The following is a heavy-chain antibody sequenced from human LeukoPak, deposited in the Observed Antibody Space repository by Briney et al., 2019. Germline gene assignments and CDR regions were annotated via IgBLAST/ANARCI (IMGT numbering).Heavy chain of an antibody. Sequence: GASVKVSCKASGYTFTSYGISWVRQAPGQGLEWMGWISAYNGNTNYAQKLQGRVTMTIDTSTSTAYMELRSLRSDDTAVYYCARGVPYDYSNYDDAFDIWGQGTMVTVSS. CDR3: ARGVPYDYSNYDDAFDI. J-gene: IGHJ3*02. D-gene: IGHD4-11*01. V-gene: IGHV1-18*01. CDR1: GYTFTSYG. CDR2: ISAYNGNT.